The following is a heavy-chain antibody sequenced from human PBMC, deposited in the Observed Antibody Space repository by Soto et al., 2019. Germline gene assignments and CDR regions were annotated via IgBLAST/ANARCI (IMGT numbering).Heavy chain of an antibody. CDR1: GFTFSSYS. Sequence: EVQLVESGGGLVKPGGSLRLSCAASGFTFSSYSMNWVRQAPGKGPEWVSSISSSSSYIYYADSVKGRFTISRDNAKNSLYLQMNSLRAEDTAVYYCARDKVAAAGPHWGQGTLVTVSS. CDR2: ISSSSSYI. V-gene: IGHV3-21*01. D-gene: IGHD6-13*01. J-gene: IGHJ4*02. CDR3: ARDKVAAAGPH.